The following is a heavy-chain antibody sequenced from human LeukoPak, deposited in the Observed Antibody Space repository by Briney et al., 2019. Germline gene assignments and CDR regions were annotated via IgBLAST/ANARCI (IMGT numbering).Heavy chain of an antibody. V-gene: IGHV1-2*02. CDR2: INPNSGAT. Sequence: GASVKVSCKASGYTFTGYYMHWVRQAPGQGPEWMGWINPNSGATSYAQKFEGRVTMTRDTSISTAYMELSRLRSDDTALYYCAGRNPDCSGDYCPFDYWGQGTLVTVSS. D-gene: IGHD3-22*01. CDR3: AGRNPDCSGDYCPFDY. J-gene: IGHJ4*02. CDR1: GYTFTGYY.